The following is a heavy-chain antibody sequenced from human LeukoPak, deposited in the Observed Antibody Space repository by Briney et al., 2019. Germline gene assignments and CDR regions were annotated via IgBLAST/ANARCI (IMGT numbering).Heavy chain of an antibody. CDR3: ARDLGTYYDFWSGYFKSWFDP. J-gene: IGHJ5*02. CDR1: GYTFTSYG. CDR2: ISVYNGNT. D-gene: IGHD3-3*01. Sequence: ASVKVSCKASGYTFTSYGISWVRQAPGQGLEWMGWISVYNGNTNYAQKLQGRVTMTTDTSTSTAYMELRSLRSDDTAVYYCARDLGTYYDFWSGYFKSWFDPWGQGTLVTVSS. V-gene: IGHV1-18*01.